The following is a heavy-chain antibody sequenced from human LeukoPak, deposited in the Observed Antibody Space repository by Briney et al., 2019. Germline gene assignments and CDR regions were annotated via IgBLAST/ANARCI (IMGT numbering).Heavy chain of an antibody. CDR3: ARMPIVGATNFDY. J-gene: IGHJ4*02. D-gene: IGHD1-26*01. V-gene: IGHV4-39*01. CDR1: GGSISSSSYY. Sequence: PSETLSLTCTVSGGSISSSSYYWGWIRQPPGKGLEWIGSIYYSGSTYYNPSLKSRVTISVDTSKNQFSLKLSSVTAADTAVYYCARMPIVGATNFDYWGQGTLVTVSS. CDR2: IYYSGST.